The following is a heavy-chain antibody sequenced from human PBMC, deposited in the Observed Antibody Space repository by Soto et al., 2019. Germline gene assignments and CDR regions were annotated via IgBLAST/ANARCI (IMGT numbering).Heavy chain of an antibody. J-gene: IGHJ4*02. Sequence: PGGSLRLSCAASGFTFSSYAMSWVRQAPGKGLAWVSAFSGGGGSTYYADSVKGRFSISRDNSKNTLYLQMNSLRAEDTAVYFCAKSYSSNWYDYFDYWGQGIVVTVSA. CDR1: GFTFSSYA. CDR3: AKSYSSNWYDYFDY. CDR2: FSGGGGST. V-gene: IGHV3-23*01. D-gene: IGHD6-13*01.